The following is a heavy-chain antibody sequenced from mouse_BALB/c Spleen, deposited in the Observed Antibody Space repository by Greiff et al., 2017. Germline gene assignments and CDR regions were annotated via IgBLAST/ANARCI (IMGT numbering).Heavy chain of an antibody. CDR2: IRLKSNNYAT. CDR3: TRSYYGSSECAY. CDR1: GFTFSNYW. V-gene: IGHV6-6*02. D-gene: IGHD1-1*01. Sequence: EVKVVESGGGLVQPGGSMKLSCVASGFTFSNYWMNWVRQSPEKGLEWVAEIRLKSNNYATHYAESVKGRFTISRDDSKSSVYLQMNNLRAEDTGIYYCTRSYYGSSECAYWGQGTLVTVSA. J-gene: IGHJ3*01.